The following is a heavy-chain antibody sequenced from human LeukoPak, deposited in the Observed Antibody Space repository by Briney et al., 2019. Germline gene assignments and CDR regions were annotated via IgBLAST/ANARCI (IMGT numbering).Heavy chain of an antibody. V-gene: IGHV5-51*01. CDR3: ARRGRFQGPEFDY. D-gene: IGHD3-3*01. Sequence: GASLKISCKGSGYIFTSYWIGWVRQMSGKGLEWMGIIYPGDSDTRYSPSFQGQVTISADKSISTAYLQWSSLKASDTAMYYCARRGRFQGPEFDYWGQGTLVTVSS. CDR1: GYIFTSYW. J-gene: IGHJ4*02. CDR2: IYPGDSDT.